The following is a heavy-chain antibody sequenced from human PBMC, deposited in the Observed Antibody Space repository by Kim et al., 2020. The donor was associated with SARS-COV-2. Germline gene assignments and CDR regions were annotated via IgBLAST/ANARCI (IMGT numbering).Heavy chain of an antibody. J-gene: IGHJ4*02. CDR3: AKNSGGYRALNFDY. V-gene: IGHV3-23*01. Sequence: SADSVKGRCTISRDNSKNTLYLQMNSLRADDTAVYYCAKNSGGYRALNFDYWGQGTLVTVSS. D-gene: IGHD1-26*01.